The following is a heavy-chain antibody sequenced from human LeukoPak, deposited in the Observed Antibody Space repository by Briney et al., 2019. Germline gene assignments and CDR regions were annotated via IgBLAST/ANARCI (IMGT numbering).Heavy chain of an antibody. V-gene: IGHV3-20*01. D-gene: IGHD3-10*01. CDR1: GFTFDDHG. Sequence: GGSLRLSCVASGFTFDDHGMSWVRQAPGKGLEWVSAINWNGGSTGYADSVKGRFTITRDNAKNSLYLQMNSLRAEDTALYHCAREYNYGSGTNWFDPWGQGTLVTVSS. CDR2: INWNGGST. CDR3: AREYNYGSGTNWFDP. J-gene: IGHJ5*02.